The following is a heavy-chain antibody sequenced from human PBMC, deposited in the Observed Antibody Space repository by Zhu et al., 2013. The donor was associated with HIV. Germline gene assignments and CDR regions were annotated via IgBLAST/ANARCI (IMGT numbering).Heavy chain of an antibody. CDR3: ARPRNYYGSGSVWFDP. V-gene: IGHV1-69*06. Sequence: QVQLVQSGAEVKKPGSSVKVSCKASGGTFSSYAITWVRQAPGQGLEWMGGIIPMFGTANYAQKFQGRVTITADKSTSTAYMELSSLRSEDTAVYYCARPRNYYGSGSVWFDPWGQGTLVTVSS. J-gene: IGHJ5*02. CDR2: IIPMFGTA. D-gene: IGHD3-10*01. CDR1: GGTFSSYA.